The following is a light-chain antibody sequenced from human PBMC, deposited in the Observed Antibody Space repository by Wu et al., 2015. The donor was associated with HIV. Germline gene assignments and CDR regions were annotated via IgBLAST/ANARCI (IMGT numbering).Light chain of an antibody. CDR3: QQTYSTPR. V-gene: IGKV1-39*01. J-gene: IGKJ3*01. Sequence: DIQMTQSPSSLSASVGDRITITCRASQSIRSFLSWYQQKPGKAPKLLIYAASNLQSGVPSRFRGSGSGTDFTLTISSLQPEDFATYYCQQTYSTPRFGPGTKVDIK. CDR1: QSIRSF. CDR2: AAS.